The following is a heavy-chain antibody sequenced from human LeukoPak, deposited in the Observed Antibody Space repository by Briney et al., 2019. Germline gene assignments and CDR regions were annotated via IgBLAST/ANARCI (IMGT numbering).Heavy chain of an antibody. CDR2: IIPIFGTA. V-gene: IGHV1-69*01. CDR3: ARGYCSGGSCYLFDY. J-gene: IGHJ4*02. CDR1: GGSFSRYA. Sequence: SVKVSCKASGGSFSRYAISWVRQAPGQGLEWMGGIIPIFGTANYAQKFQGRVTITADESTRTAYMELRTLRSEDTAVYYCARGYCSGGSCYLFDYWGQGTLVTVSS. D-gene: IGHD2-15*01.